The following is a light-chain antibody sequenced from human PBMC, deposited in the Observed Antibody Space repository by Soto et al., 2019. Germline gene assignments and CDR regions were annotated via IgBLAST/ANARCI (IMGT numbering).Light chain of an antibody. CDR3: QHYGGMWT. J-gene: IGKJ1*01. CDR2: DAS. V-gene: IGKV1-5*01. CDR1: QSISNR. Sequence: DIQMTQSPSTLSASVGDRVTITCRASQSISNRLAWYQQKPGKAPKVLIYDASSLESGVPSRFSGSGSGTEFILPIRSLQPDDFASYCCQHYGGMWTFGQGTKVEMK.